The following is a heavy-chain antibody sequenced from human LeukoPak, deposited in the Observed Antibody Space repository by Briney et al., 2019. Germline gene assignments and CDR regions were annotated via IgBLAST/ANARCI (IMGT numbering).Heavy chain of an antibody. J-gene: IGHJ4*02. D-gene: IGHD3-22*01. CDR1: GFTFSSYW. CDR2: INSDGSST. CDR3: AENYYDSSGYFGY. V-gene: IGHV3-74*01. Sequence: GGSLRLSCAASGFTFSSYWMHWIRQAPGKGLVWVSRINSDGSSTSYADSVKGRFTISRDNAKNTLHLQMNSLRAEDTAVYYCAENYYDSSGYFGYWGQGTLVTVSS.